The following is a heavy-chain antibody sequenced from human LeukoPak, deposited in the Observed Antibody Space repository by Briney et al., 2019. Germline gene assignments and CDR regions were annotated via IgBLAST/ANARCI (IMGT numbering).Heavy chain of an antibody. CDR3: AKDGYCSSASCYAGHWFDA. Sequence: GGSLRLSCAASGFTFSSYGMHWVRQAPGKGLEWVAVIWDDGSNKYYADSVKGRFTISRDNSKNTLYLQMNSLRAEDTAVYYCAKDGYCSSASCYAGHWFDAWGQGTLVTVSS. D-gene: IGHD2-2*03. J-gene: IGHJ5*02. V-gene: IGHV3-33*06. CDR1: GFTFSSYG. CDR2: IWDDGSNK.